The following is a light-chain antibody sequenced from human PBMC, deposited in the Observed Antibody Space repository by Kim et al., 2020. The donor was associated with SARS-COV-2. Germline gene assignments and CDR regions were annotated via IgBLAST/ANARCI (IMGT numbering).Light chain of an antibody. V-gene: IGKV1-9*01. CDR1: QGISSY. CDR2: AAS. CDR3: QQLNSYSS. J-gene: IGKJ3*01. Sequence: IQLTQSPSSLSASVGDRVTITCRASQGISSYLAWYQQKPGKAPKLLIYAASTLQSWVPSRFSGSGSGTDFTLTISSLQPEDFATYYCQQLNSYSSFGPGTKVDIK.